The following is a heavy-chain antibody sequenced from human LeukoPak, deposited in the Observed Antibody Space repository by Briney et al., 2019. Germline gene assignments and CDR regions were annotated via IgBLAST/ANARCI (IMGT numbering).Heavy chain of an antibody. V-gene: IGHV4-59*01. J-gene: IGHJ4*02. CDR1: GGSISSYY. Sequence: PSETLSLTCTVSGGSISSYYWSWIRQPPGKGLEWIGYIYYSGSTNYNPSLKSRVTISVDTSKNQFSPKLSSVTAADTAVYYCASSDIAAAGDNFDYWGQGTLVTVSS. D-gene: IGHD6-13*01. CDR3: ASSDIAAAGDNFDY. CDR2: IYYSGST.